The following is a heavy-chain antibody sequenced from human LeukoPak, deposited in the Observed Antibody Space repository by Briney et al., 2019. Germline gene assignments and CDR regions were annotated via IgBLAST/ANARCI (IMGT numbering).Heavy chain of an antibody. V-gene: IGHV3-23*01. CDR2: ISGSGGST. Sequence: GGSLRLSCAASGFTFSSYAMTWVRQAPGKGLEWVSLISGSGGSTYYADSVKGQFTISRDNSKNTLYLQMNSLRVEDTAVYYCARDRHSTSWLVEYWGQGTLVTVSS. J-gene: IGHJ4*02. CDR3: ARDRHSTSWLVEY. D-gene: IGHD6-13*01. CDR1: GFTFSSYA.